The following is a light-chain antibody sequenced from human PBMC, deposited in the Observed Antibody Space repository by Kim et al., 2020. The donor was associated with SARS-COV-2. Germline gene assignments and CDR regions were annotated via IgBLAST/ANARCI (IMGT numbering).Light chain of an antibody. CDR2: AAS. J-gene: IGKJ1*01. CDR3: LQDYKYPRT. CDR1: QGIRND. Sequence: ASLGDRVTITCRASQGIRNDLAWYQQKPGKAPRLLIYAASRLQSGVPSRFSGSGSGTDFTLTISSLQPEDFATYYCLQDYKYPRTFGQGTKVDIK. V-gene: IGKV1-6*01.